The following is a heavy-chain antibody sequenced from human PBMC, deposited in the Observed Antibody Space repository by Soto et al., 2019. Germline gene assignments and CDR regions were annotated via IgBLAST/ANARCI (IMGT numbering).Heavy chain of an antibody. CDR2: ISAYNGNT. CDR3: ARDREWEPSDLFDP. Sequence: GASVKVSCKASGYTFTSYGISWVRQAPGQGLEWMGWISAYNGNTNYAQKLQGRVTMTTDTSTSTAYMELRSLRSDDTAVYYCARDREWEPSDLFDPWGQGTLVTVSS. J-gene: IGHJ5*02. D-gene: IGHD1-26*01. V-gene: IGHV1-18*01. CDR1: GYTFTSYG.